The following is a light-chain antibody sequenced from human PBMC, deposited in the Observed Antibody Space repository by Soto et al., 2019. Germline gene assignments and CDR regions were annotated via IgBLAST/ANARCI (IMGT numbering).Light chain of an antibody. CDR1: SSDVGGYNY. V-gene: IGLV2-14*01. J-gene: IGLJ3*02. CDR2: DVS. Sequence: QSALTQPASVSGSPGQSITISCTGTSSDVGGYNYVSWYQQHPGKAPKLMIYDVSNRPSGVSVRFSGSKSGNTASLTISGLQAEDEADYYCSSYTSISTLVFGGGTKLTVL. CDR3: SSYTSISTLV.